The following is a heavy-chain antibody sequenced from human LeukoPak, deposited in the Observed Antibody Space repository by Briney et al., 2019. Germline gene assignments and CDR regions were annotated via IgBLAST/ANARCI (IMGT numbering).Heavy chain of an antibody. J-gene: IGHJ4*02. V-gene: IGHV3-9*01. D-gene: IGHD4-17*01. CDR3: AKITKATTPNY. CDR1: GFTFDDYA. Sequence: GGSLRLSCAASGFTFDDYAMHWVRQAPGKGLEWVSGISWNSGSIGYADPVKGRFTISRDNSRNTVYLQMSDLRAEDTAVYYCAKITKATTPNYWGQGTLVTVSS. CDR2: ISWNSGSI.